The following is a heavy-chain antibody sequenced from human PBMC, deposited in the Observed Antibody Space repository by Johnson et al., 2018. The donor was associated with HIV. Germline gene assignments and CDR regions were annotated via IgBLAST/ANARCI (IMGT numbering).Heavy chain of an antibody. CDR3: ASLTWVARSSRFYAFDI. CDR1: GFTFSSYA. CDR2: ISYDGSNK. D-gene: IGHD6-13*01. V-gene: IGHV3-30-3*01. Sequence: QVQLVESGGGLVKPGGSLRLSCAAPGFTFSSYAMHWVRQAPGKGLEWVAVISYDGSNKYYADSVKGRFTISRDNSKNTLYLQMNSLRVEDTAVYYCASLTWVARSSRFYAFDIWGQGTMVTVSS. J-gene: IGHJ3*02.